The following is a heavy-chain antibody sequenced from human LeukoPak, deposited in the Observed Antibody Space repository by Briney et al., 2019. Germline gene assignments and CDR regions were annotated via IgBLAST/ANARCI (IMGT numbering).Heavy chain of an antibody. CDR2: IYTSGST. Sequence: MASQTLSLTCTVSGGSISSGSYYWSWIRQPAGKGLEWIGRIYTSGSTNYNPSLKSRVTISVDTSKNQFSLKLSSVTAADTAVYYCARDRRGPLSIAAPLGWFDPWGQGTLVTVSS. J-gene: IGHJ5*02. CDR1: GGSISSGSYY. CDR3: ARDRRGPLSIAAPLGWFDP. D-gene: IGHD6-6*01. V-gene: IGHV4-61*02.